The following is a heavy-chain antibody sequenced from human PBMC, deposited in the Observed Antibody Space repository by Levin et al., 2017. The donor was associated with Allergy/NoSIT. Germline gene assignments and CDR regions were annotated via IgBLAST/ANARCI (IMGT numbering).Heavy chain of an antibody. V-gene: IGHV3-33*01. CDR3: ARGGWQLGPPPINGDAFDI. D-gene: IGHD6-13*01. CDR2: IWYDGSNK. CDR1: GFIFSNYG. J-gene: IGHJ3*02. Sequence: TGGSLRLSCAASGFIFSNYGMHWVRQAPGKGLEWVAVIWYDGSNKYYVDSVKGRFTISRDNSQNTLLLQKNSLRAEETAVYYCARGGWQLGPPPINGDAFDIWGQGTMVTVSS.